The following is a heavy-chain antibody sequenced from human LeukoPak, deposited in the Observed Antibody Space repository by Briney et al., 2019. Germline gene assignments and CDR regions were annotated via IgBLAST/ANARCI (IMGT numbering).Heavy chain of an antibody. J-gene: IGHJ4*02. V-gene: IGHV4-34*01. CDR2: INHSGST. CDR1: GGSFSGYY. Sequence: SETLSLTCAVYGGSFSGYYWSWIRQPPGKGLEWIGEINHSGSTNYNPSLKSRVTISVDTSKNQFSLKLSSVTAAGTAVYYCARRFFWSGYYAYWGQGTLVTVSS. CDR3: ARRFFWSGYYAY. D-gene: IGHD3-3*01.